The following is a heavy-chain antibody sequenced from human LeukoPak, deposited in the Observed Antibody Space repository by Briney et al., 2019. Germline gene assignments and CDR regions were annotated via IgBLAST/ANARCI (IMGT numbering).Heavy chain of an antibody. Sequence: GSSVKVSCKASGGTFSSYAISWVRQAPGQGLEWMGRIIPIFGTANYAQKFQGRVTITTDESTSTAYMELSSLRSEDTAVYYCARDLDYDSSGSDAFDIWGQGTMVTASS. CDR3: ARDLDYDSSGSDAFDI. V-gene: IGHV1-69*05. CDR2: IIPIFGTA. D-gene: IGHD3-22*01. CDR1: GGTFSSYA. J-gene: IGHJ3*02.